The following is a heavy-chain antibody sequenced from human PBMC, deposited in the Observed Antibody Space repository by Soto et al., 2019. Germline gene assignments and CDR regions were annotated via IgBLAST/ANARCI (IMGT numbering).Heavy chain of an antibody. CDR3: TINYYDTSGYSIDI. V-gene: IGHV3-72*01. D-gene: IGHD3-22*01. CDR1: GFTFSAHY. Sequence: GGSLRLSCAASGFTFSAHYMDWVRQAPEKGLEWVGRSRNKDNSYNTEYAASVKGRFTLSRDDSKSSLYLQMNSLKTEDTAVYYCTINYYDTSGYSIDIWGQGTMVTVSS. J-gene: IGHJ3*02. CDR2: SRNKDNSYNT.